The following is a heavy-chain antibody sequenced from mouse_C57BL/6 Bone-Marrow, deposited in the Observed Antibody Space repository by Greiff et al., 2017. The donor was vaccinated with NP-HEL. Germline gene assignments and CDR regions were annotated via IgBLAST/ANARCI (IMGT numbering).Heavy chain of an antibody. CDR3: ARQDYGSRGDAMDY. J-gene: IGHJ4*01. CDR2: ISNGGGST. Sequence: EVQRVESGGGLVQPGGSLKLSCAASGFTFSDYYMYWVRQTPEKRLEWVAYISNGGGSTYSPDTVKGRFTISRDNAKNTLYLQMSRLKSEDTAMYYCARQDYGSRGDAMDYWGQGTSVTVSS. CDR1: GFTFSDYY. D-gene: IGHD1-1*01. V-gene: IGHV5-12*01.